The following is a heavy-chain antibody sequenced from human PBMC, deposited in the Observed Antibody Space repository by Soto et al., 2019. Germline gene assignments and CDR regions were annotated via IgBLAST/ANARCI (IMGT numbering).Heavy chain of an antibody. D-gene: IGHD6-13*01. J-gene: IGHJ6*02. Sequence: PSESLSLGGTVSGGSVSSGDYYWRWIRQPPGKGLEWIGYIYYSGSTYYNPSLKSRVTISVDTSKNQFSLKLSSVTAADTAVYYCAREVAAHWGYYGMDVWGQGTTVTVS. CDR3: AREVAAHWGYYGMDV. V-gene: IGHV4-30-4*01. CDR1: GGSVSSGDYY. CDR2: IYYSGST.